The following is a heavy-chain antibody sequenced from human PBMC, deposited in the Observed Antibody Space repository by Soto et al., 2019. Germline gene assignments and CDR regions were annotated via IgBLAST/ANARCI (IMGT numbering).Heavy chain of an antibody. CDR2: IWYDGSNK. V-gene: IGHV3-33*01. CDR1: GFTFSSYG. D-gene: IGHD2-2*01. J-gene: IGHJ6*02. Sequence: PGGSLRLSCAASGFTFSSYGMHWVRQAPGKGLEWVAVIWYDGSNKYYADSVKGRFTISRDNSKNTLYLQMNSLRAEDTAVYYCARSQVPAAPRHYYYGMDVWGQGTTVTVSS. CDR3: ARSQVPAAPRHYYYGMDV.